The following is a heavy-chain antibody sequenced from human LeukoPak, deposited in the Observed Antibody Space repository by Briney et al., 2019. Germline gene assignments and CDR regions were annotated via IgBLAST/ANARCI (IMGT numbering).Heavy chain of an antibody. V-gene: IGHV4-30-4*01. CDR3: AREMFWSGYFSNLHFDY. Sequence: SETLSLTCSVSGGSINSGDHYWSWLRLPPGKGPEWIGYISYSGITYYIPSLKSRVTMSVDTSKNEISLSLTSVTAADTAVYYCAREMFWSGYFSNLHFDYWGQGALVTVSS. CDR1: GGSINSGDHY. J-gene: IGHJ4*02. D-gene: IGHD3-3*01. CDR2: ISYSGIT.